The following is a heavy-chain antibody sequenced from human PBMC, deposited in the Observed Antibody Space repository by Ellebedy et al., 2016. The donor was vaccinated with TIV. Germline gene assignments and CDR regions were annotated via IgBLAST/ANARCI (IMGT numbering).Heavy chain of an antibody. V-gene: IGHV4-39*01. CDR3: ARGGGDRPHALDL. D-gene: IGHD3-16*01. Sequence: MPSETLSLTCTVSGASISTSSYSWGLIRHPPGKGLEWVGPMYCGGRTYYNPSLKHRLMVSMDKSKGQVSLKLASVTAADTAVYYCARGGGDRPHALDLWGQGTMVTVSS. CDR1: GASISTSSYS. J-gene: IGHJ3*01. CDR2: MYCGGRT.